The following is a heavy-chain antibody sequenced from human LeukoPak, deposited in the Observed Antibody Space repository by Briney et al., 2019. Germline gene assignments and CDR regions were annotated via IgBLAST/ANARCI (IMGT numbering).Heavy chain of an antibody. CDR3: ARALSTIAAAGLYYFDY. Sequence: GGSLRLSCAASGFSFRNYAMHWVRQAPGKGLEWVSVIYSGGSTYYADSVKGRFTISRDNSKNTLYLQMNSLRAEDTAVYYCARALSTIAAAGLYYFDYWGQGTLVTVSS. V-gene: IGHV3-53*01. D-gene: IGHD6-13*01. J-gene: IGHJ4*02. CDR1: GFSFRNYA. CDR2: IYSGGST.